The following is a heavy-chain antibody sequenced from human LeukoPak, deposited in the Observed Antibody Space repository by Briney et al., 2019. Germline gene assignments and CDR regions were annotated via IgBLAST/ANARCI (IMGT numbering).Heavy chain of an antibody. V-gene: IGHV4-59*01. D-gene: IGHD4-17*01. CDR2: IYYSGST. CDR1: GGSISSYY. Sequence: PSETLSLTCTVSGGSISSYYWSWIRQPPGKGLEWIGYIYYSGSTNYNPSLKSRVTISVDTSKNQFSLKLSSVTAADTAVYYCASRVYGDYDLGNAFDIWGQGTMVTVSS. CDR3: ASRVYGDYDLGNAFDI. J-gene: IGHJ3*02.